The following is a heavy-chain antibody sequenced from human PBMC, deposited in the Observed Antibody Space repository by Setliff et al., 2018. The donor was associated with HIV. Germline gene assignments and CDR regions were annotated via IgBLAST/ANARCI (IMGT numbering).Heavy chain of an antibody. CDR1: GDSIISGDYY. J-gene: IGHJ5*02. CDR3: ARFTVVVFGAGEPSWFDP. V-gene: IGHV4-30-4*08. CDR2: IHYKGNI. D-gene: IGHD2-15*01. Sequence: SEPLSLTCTVSGDSIISGDYYWSWIRQSPGKGLEWIGHIHYKGNIDYNASLKSRLAISSDTSKNQFSLNLSSVIAADTAIYFCARFTVVVFGAGEPSWFDPWGQGILVTVS.